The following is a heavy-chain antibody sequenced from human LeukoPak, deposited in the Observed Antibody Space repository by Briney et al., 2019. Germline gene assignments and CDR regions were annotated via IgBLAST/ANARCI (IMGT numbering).Heavy chain of an antibody. J-gene: IGHJ4*02. CDR1: GLTFDDYA. V-gene: IGHV3-9*01. CDR3: AKASGGYCSSVSCYHFDY. D-gene: IGHD2-2*01. Sequence: GTSLRLSCAASGLTFDDYAMHWARQAPGKGLEWVSSISWNSGTRRYADSVKGRFTISRDNAKNSLYLQMNGLRAEDTALYYCAKASGGYCSSVSCYHFDYWGQGILVTVSS. CDR2: ISWNSGTR.